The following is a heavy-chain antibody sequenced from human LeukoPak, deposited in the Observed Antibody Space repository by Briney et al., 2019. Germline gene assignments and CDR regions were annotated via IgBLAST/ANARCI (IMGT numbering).Heavy chain of an antibody. CDR3: ARDQMSYYYDSSGYTH. V-gene: IGHV1-3*01. D-gene: IGHD3-22*01. CDR1: GYTFTSYA. Sequence: ASVKVSCKASGYTFTSYAMHWVRQAPGQGLEWMGWINAGNGNTKYSQKFQGRVTITRDTSASTAYMELSSLRSEDTAVYYCARDQMSYYYDSSGYTHWGQGTLVTVSS. CDR2: INAGNGNT. J-gene: IGHJ4*02.